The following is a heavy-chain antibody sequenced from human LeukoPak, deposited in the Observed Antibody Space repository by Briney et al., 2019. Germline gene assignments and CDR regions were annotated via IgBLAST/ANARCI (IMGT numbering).Heavy chain of an antibody. J-gene: IGHJ4*02. D-gene: IGHD4-17*01. Sequence: SETLSLTCTVSGGSTSSSSYYWGWIRQPPGKGLEWIGSIYYSGSTYYNPSLKSRVTISVDTSKNQFSLKLSSVTAADTAVYYCARHMYGALYFDYWGQGTLVTVSS. CDR2: IYYSGST. CDR3: ARHMYGALYFDY. CDR1: GGSTSSSSYY. V-gene: IGHV4-39*01.